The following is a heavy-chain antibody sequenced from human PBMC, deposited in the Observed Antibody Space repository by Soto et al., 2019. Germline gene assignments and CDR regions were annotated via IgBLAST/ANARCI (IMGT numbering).Heavy chain of an antibody. Sequence: PAGTLCLNCSVSGGTTSSGNGWRGVRQTPGKGLEWIGEIYHSGSTNYNPSLKSRVTISVDKSKNQFSLKLSSVTAADTAVYYCFRSHEIAAANYSFDFCGQGPLGTVS. CDR3: FRSHEIAAANYSFDF. D-gene: IGHD6-25*01. J-gene: IGHJ4*02. CDR1: GGTTSSGNG. V-gene: IGHV4-4*02. CDR2: IYHSGST.